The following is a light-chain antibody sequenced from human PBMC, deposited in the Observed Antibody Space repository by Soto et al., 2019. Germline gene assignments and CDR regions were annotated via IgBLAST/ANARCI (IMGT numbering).Light chain of an antibody. J-gene: IGLJ1*01. CDR1: SSDVGGYNY. Sequence: QPVLSQPPSAPGSPGQSCTISCTGTSSDVGGYNYVSWYQQHPGKAPKLMIYEVSKRPSGVPDRFSGSKSGNTASLTVSGLQAQDEADYYCSSYAGSNNFVFGTGTKVT. CDR3: SSYAGSNNFV. CDR2: EVS. V-gene: IGLV2-8*01.